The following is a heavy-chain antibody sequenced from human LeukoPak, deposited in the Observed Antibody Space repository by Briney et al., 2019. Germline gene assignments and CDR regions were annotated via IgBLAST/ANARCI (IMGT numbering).Heavy chain of an antibody. CDR2: FDPEDGET. Sequence: ASVNVSCRVSGYTLTELSMHWVRQAPGKGLEWMGGFDPEDGETIYAQKFQGRVTMTEDTSTDTAYMELSSLRSEDTAVYYCATPGEATEDAFDIWGQGTMVTVSS. V-gene: IGHV1-24*01. CDR3: ATPGEATEDAFDI. J-gene: IGHJ3*02. D-gene: IGHD3-16*01. CDR1: GYTLTELS.